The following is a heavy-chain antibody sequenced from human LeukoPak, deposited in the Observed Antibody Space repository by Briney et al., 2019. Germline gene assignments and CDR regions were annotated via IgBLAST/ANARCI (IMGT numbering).Heavy chain of an antibody. Sequence: SETLSLTCAVYGGSFSGYYWSWIRQPPGNGLEWIGAINHSGSTNYHPSLKSRVTISVDTSKNQFSLKLSSVTAADTAVYYCARSGLWFGEFPLKYFQHWGQGTLVTVSS. CDR3: ARSGLWFGEFPLKYFQH. D-gene: IGHD3-10*01. J-gene: IGHJ1*01. CDR1: GGSFSGYY. V-gene: IGHV4-34*01. CDR2: INHSGST.